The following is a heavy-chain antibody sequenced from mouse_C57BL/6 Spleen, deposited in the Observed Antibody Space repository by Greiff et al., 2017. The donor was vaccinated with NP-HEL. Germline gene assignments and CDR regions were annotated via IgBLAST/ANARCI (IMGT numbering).Heavy chain of an antibody. CDR1: GFTFSDYG. CDR2: ISSGSSTI. CDR3: ASGVYYGSTWFAY. J-gene: IGHJ3*01. D-gene: IGHD1-1*01. Sequence: EVQVVESGGGLVKPGGSLKLSCAASGFTFSDYGMHWVRQAPEKGLEWVAYISSGSSTIYYADTVKGRFTISRDNAKNTLFLQMTSLRSEDTAMYYGASGVYYGSTWFAYCGQGTLVTVSA. V-gene: IGHV5-17*01.